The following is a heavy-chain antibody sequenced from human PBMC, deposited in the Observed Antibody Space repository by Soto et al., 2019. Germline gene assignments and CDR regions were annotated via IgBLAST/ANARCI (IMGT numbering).Heavy chain of an antibody. D-gene: IGHD3-22*01. CDR1: GDSISSGGYS. CDR3: ARDSRSGYYLEY. Sequence: QLQLRESGSGLVKPSQTLSLTCTVSGDSISSGGYSWNWIRQPPGKGLEWIGYIYHSGCTDYNPSLKSRVTITVDSSNNQFSLKLRSVTAADTAVYYCARDSRSGYYLEYWGQGTLVTVSS. J-gene: IGHJ4*02. V-gene: IGHV4-30-2*01. CDR2: IYHSGCT.